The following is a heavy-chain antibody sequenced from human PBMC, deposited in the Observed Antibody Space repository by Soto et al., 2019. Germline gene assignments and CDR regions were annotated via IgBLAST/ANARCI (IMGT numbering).Heavy chain of an antibody. Sequence: PGGSLRLSCTTSGFTFNTYGMHWVRQAPGKGLEWVEIIWYDGSNKYYADSVKGRFTISRDNSKNTLYLQMNSLRAEVTAVYYCTTFNWNDRADDYWGQGTLVTVSS. CDR3: TTFNWNDRADDY. J-gene: IGHJ4*02. CDR2: IWYDGSNK. V-gene: IGHV3-33*01. D-gene: IGHD1-20*01. CDR1: GFTFNTYG.